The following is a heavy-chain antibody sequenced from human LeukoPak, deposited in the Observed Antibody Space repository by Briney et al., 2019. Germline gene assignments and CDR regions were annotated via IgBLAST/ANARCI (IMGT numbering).Heavy chain of an antibody. D-gene: IGHD2-15*01. J-gene: IGHJ6*02. CDR3: AREVVVVVAATSDYYYYGMDV. CDR2: IIPIFGTA. V-gene: IGHV1-69*13. CDR1: GGTFSSYA. Sequence: ASVTVSCTASGGTFSSYANNWVRQAPGQGLDWMGGIIPIFGTANYAQKFQGRVTITADESTSTAYMELSSLRSEDTAVYYCAREVVVVVAATSDYYYYGMDVWGQGTTVTVSS.